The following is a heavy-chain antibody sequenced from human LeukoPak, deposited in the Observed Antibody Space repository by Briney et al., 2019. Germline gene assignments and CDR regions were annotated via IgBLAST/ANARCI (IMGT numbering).Heavy chain of an antibody. J-gene: IGHJ4*02. Sequence: AASVKVSCKVSGYTLTELSMHWVRQAPGKGLEWMGGFDPEDGETIYAQKFQGRVTITRNTSISTAYMELSSLRSEDTAVYYCARGSGAAAGFNFRGYPPDYWGQGTLVTVSS. D-gene: IGHD6-13*01. CDR2: FDPEDGET. CDR3: ARGSGAAAGFNFRGYPPDY. V-gene: IGHV1-24*01. CDR1: GYTLTELS.